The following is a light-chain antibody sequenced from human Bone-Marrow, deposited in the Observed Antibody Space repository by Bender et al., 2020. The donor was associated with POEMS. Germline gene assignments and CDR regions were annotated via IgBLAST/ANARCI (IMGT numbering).Light chain of an antibody. V-gene: IGLV2-11*01. CDR2: DVT. Sequence: QSALAQPRSVSGSPGQSVTISCTGASTDYNHDYVSWHQQHPGQAPKLMIYDVTKRPSGVPDRFSVSKSGNTASLTISGLQAEDEAEYYCCSYVGTWVFGGGTKLTVL. CDR3: CSYVGTWV. J-gene: IGLJ3*02. CDR1: STDYNHDY.